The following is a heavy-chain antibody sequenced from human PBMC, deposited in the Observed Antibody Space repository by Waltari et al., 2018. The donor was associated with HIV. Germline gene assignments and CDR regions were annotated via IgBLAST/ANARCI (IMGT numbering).Heavy chain of an antibody. J-gene: IGHJ6*02. D-gene: IGHD3-10*01. Sequence: VQLVQSGAEMRKPGASVKVSCRASGYPSRAITIRWVRQAPGQGLEWMGWISGYNGNTNYAQKFQGRVNMTTDTSTSTAHMELRSLRSDDTAVYYCARGVSIVRGVMIRGHMDVWGQGTTVTVSS. CDR1: GYPSRAIT. CDR2: ISGYNGNT. V-gene: IGHV1-18*01. CDR3: ARGVSIVRGVMIRGHMDV.